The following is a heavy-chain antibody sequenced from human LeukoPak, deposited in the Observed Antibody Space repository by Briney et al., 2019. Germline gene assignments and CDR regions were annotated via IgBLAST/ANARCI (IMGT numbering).Heavy chain of an antibody. D-gene: IGHD2-15*01. Sequence: PGGSLRLSCAASGFTFSSYAMSWVRQAPGKGLEWVSAISGSDGSTYYADSVKGRFTISRDNSKNTLYLQMNSLSAEDTAAYYCAKGGYCSGGSCHATLFDYWGQGTLVTVSS. CDR1: GFTFSSYA. CDR2: ISGSDGST. CDR3: AKGGYCSGGSCHATLFDY. V-gene: IGHV3-23*01. J-gene: IGHJ4*02.